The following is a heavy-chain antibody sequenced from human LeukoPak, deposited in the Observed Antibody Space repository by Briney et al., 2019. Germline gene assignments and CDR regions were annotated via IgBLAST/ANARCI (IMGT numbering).Heavy chain of an antibody. CDR3: ARQGGVATTFDY. CDR1: GGSITGYY. CDR2: IYYSGST. D-gene: IGHD5-12*01. V-gene: IGHV4-59*08. Sequence: SATLSLTCTVSGGSITGYYWNWIRQPPGKGLEWIGYIYYSGSTNYNPSLKSRVTISVDTSESQFSLKLNSVTAADTAVYYCARQGGVATTFDYWGQGTLVTVSS. J-gene: IGHJ4*02.